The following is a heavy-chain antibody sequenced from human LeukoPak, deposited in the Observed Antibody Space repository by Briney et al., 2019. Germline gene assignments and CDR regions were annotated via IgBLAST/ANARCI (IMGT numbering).Heavy chain of an antibody. CDR3: ARALWFGESPFDY. D-gene: IGHD3-10*01. Sequence: GSLRLSCAASGFTFSSYWMSWVRQAPGKGLEWVANIKQDGSEKYYVDSVKGRFTISRDNAKNSLYLQMNSLRAEDTAVYYCARALWFGESPFDYWGQGTLVTVSS. J-gene: IGHJ4*02. V-gene: IGHV3-7*01. CDR1: GFTFSSYW. CDR2: IKQDGSEK.